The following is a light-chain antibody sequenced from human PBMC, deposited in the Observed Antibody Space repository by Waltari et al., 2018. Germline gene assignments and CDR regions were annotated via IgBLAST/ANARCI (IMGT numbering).Light chain of an antibody. CDR3: QQYYSTPT. CDR2: RAS. CDR1: QSVLSTSNDRNY. J-gene: IGKJ3*01. V-gene: IGKV4-1*01. Sequence: DILMTQFPDSLAVSLGEGATINCKSSQSVLSTSNDRNYLAWYQQKPGQPPRLLIYRASTRESGVPDRFSGSGSRTDFTLTISSLQAEDVAVYYCQQYYSTPTFGPGTKVDI.